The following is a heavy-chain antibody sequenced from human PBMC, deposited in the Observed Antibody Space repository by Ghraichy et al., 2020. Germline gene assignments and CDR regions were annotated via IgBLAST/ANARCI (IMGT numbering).Heavy chain of an antibody. CDR3: AKEGPWGSGKTWAFDS. Sequence: GESLNISCAASGFTFSSYDMTWVRQAPGKGLQWVSDISPNGDSTYYADSLKGRFTISRDNSKNTVYLQVSSLRDEDTAIYYCAKEGPWGSGKTWAFDSWGQGTLVIVSS. CDR2: ISPNGDST. J-gene: IGHJ4*02. D-gene: IGHD3-10*01. CDR1: GFTFSSYD. V-gene: IGHV3-23*01.